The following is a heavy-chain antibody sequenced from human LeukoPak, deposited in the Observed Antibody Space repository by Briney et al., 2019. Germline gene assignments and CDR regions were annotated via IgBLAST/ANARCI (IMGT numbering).Heavy chain of an antibody. Sequence: SETLSLTCTVSGGSISSYYWSWIRQPPGKGLEWIGYIYYSGSTNYNPSLKSRVTISVDTSKNQFSLKLSSVTAADTAVYYCARGGLSSSWYFWFDPWGQGTLVTVSS. V-gene: IGHV4-59*12. CDR2: IYYSGST. J-gene: IGHJ5*02. CDR1: GGSISSYY. CDR3: ARGGLSSSWYFWFDP. D-gene: IGHD6-13*01.